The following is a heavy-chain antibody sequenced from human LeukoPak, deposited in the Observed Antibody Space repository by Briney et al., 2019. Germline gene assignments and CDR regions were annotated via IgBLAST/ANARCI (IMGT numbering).Heavy chain of an antibody. CDR1: GFTFSSYA. J-gene: IGHJ4*02. Sequence: GGSLRLSCAASGFTFSSYAMSWVRQAPGKGLEWVSAISGSGGSTYYADSVKGQFTISRDNSKNTLYLQMNSLRAEDTAVYYCATLGIVAGLGYDYWGQGTLVAVSS. CDR3: ATLGIVAGLGYDY. CDR2: ISGSGGST. D-gene: IGHD6-19*01. V-gene: IGHV3-23*01.